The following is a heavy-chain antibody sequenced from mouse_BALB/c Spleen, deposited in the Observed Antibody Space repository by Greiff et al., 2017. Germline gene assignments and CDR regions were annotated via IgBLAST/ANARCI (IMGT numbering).Heavy chain of an antibody. CDR3: ARSTYYYGKY. CDR2: INPSTGYT. CDR1: GYTFTSYW. D-gene: IGHD1-1*01. J-gene: IGHJ2*01. Sequence: QVQLKQSGAELAKPGASVKMSCKASGYTFTSYWMHWVKQRPGQGLEWIGYINPSTGYTEYNQKFKDKATLTADKSSSTAYMQLSSLTSEDSAVYYCARSTYYYGKYWGQGTTVTVSS. V-gene: IGHV1-7*01.